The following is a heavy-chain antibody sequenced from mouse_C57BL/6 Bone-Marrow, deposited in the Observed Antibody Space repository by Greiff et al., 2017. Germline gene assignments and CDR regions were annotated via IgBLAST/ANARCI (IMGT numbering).Heavy chain of an antibody. CDR2: LDPANGNT. J-gene: IGHJ3*01. Sequence: EVQGVESVAELVRPGASVKLSCTASGFNIKNTYMHWVKQRPEQGLEWIGRLDPANGNTKYAPKFQGKATITADTSSNTAYLQLSSLTSEDTAIYYCAVDYYGSSPTPFAYWGQGTLVTVSA. CDR3: AVDYYGSSPTPFAY. D-gene: IGHD1-1*01. V-gene: IGHV14-3*01. CDR1: GFNIKNTY.